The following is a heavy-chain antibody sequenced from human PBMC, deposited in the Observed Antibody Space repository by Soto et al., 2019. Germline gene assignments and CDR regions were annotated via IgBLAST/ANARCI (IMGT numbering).Heavy chain of an antibody. J-gene: IGHJ5*02. D-gene: IGHD3-3*01. CDR2: ISDSGGTM. V-gene: IGHV3-11*01. CDR3: ASFRFLPNLNNWFDP. Sequence: PGGSLRLSCAASGFTFSDYYMTWVRQAPGKGLEWVSYISDSGGTMYYADSVKGRFTISRDNAKNSLFLQMSSLRADDTAVYYCASFRFLPNLNNWFDPGGQGTLVTVSS. CDR1: GFTFSDYY.